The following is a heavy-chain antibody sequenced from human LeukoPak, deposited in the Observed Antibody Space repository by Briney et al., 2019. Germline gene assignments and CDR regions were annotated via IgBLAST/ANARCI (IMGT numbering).Heavy chain of an antibody. J-gene: IGHJ5*02. V-gene: IGHV1-18*01. CDR1: GYTFTSYG. CDR2: ISAYNGNT. Sequence: ASVKVSCKASGYTFTSYGISWVRQAPGQGLEWMGWISAYNGNTDYAQKLQGRVTMTTDTSTSTAYMELRSLRSDDTAVYYCARDERLLERRPNWFDPWGQGTLVTVSS. D-gene: IGHD1-1*01. CDR3: ARDERLLERRPNWFDP.